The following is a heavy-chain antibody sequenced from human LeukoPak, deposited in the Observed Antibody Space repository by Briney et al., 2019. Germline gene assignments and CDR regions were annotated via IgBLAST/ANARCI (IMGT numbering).Heavy chain of an antibody. CDR2: ISGSGGST. Sequence: PGVSLRLSCAASGFTFSSYAMSWVRQAPGKGLEWVSAISGSGGSTYYADSVKGRFTISRDNSKNTLYLQMNSLRAEDTAVYYCAKDARPPYCGGVCYSGFDYWGQGTLVTVSS. V-gene: IGHV3-23*01. CDR3: AKDARPPYCGGVCYSGFDY. J-gene: IGHJ4*02. CDR1: GFTFSSYA. D-gene: IGHD2-21*01.